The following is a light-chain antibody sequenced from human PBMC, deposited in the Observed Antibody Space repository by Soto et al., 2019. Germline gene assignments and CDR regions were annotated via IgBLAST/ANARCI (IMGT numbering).Light chain of an antibody. CDR3: QQSYSTTIT. J-gene: IGKJ5*01. CDR1: QSISTY. CDR2: ATS. V-gene: IGKV1-39*01. Sequence: DIQMTQSPSSLSASVGDRVTITCRASQSISTYLIWYQQKPGKAPKLLIYATSSLQSGVPSRFSGSGSGTDFTLTISSLQPEDFATYYCQQSYSTTITFGQGTRLEIK.